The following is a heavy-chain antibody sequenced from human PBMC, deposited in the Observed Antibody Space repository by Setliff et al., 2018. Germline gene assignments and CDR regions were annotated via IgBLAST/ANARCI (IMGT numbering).Heavy chain of an antibody. CDR1: GGSISSRNYY. CDR2: IYYSGST. V-gene: IGHV4-39*01. D-gene: IGHD2-15*01. Sequence: PSETLSLTCTVSGGSISSRNYYWGWIRQPPGKGLEWIGSIYYSGSTYYNPSLKSRITISVDTSKNQFSLKLSSVTAADTAVYYCARLYDFCSGGSCCSGYSGCYYYMDVWGKGTTVTVSS. CDR3: ARLYDFCSGGSCCSGYSGCYYYMDV. J-gene: IGHJ6*03.